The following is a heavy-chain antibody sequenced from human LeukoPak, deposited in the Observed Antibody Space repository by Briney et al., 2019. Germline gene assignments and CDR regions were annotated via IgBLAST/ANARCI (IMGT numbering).Heavy chain of an antibody. CDR1: GGSINSYY. CDR3: ARWDCSSNTCYHMDV. CDR2: IYYSGSS. V-gene: IGHV4-59*01. D-gene: IGHD2-2*01. Sequence: SETLSLTCTVSGGSINSYYWSWIRQPPGEGLEWIGYIYYSGSSSYNPSLKSRVTMSVDTSKNQLSLKLSSVTAADTAVYYCARWDCSSNTCYHMDVWGKGTTVTVSS. J-gene: IGHJ6*03.